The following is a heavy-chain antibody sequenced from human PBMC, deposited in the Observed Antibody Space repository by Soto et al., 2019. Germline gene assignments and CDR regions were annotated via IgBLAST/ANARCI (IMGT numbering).Heavy chain of an antibody. CDR3: AKQYCTGGTCQKVMDY. D-gene: IGHD2-15*01. CDR2: ISGSGDIT. CDR1: GFTFSSYA. Sequence: EVQLLESGGGLIQPGESLRLSCAASGFTFSSYAMSWVRQAPGKGLEWVSAISGSGDITKYADSVKGRFTISRDVSKNTLYLQMNSLRAEDTAVYYCAKQYCTGGTCQKVMDYWGQGTLVTVTS. J-gene: IGHJ4*02. V-gene: IGHV3-23*01.